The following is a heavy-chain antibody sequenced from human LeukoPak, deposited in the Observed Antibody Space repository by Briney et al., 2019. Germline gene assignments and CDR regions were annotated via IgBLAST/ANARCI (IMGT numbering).Heavy chain of an antibody. CDR3: AKASISWFDP. CDR1: GFTFDDYA. J-gene: IGHJ5*02. V-gene: IGHV3-9*01. CDR2: ISWNSGSI. D-gene: IGHD6-6*01. Sequence: AGGSLRLSCAASGFTFDDYAMHWVRQAPGKGLEWVSGISWNSGSIGYADSVKGRFTISRDNAKNSLYLQMNSLRAEDTALYYCAKASISWFDPWGQGTLVTVSS.